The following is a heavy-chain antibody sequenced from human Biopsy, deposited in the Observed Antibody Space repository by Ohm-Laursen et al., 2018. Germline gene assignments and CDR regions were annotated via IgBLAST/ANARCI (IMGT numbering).Heavy chain of an antibody. CDR2: SSAYNGKT. V-gene: IGHV1-18*01. Sequence: SVKVSCQLSGSTFSMYAIIWVRQAPGQGLECMGWSSAYNGKTNYAQKFQGRLTMPTDTTTSIAYMELRSLRSDDTAVYYCARDRPSVSTYGVDWGQGTLVTVSS. D-gene: IGHD3-3*01. CDR3: ARDRPSVSTYGVD. CDR1: GSTFSMYA. J-gene: IGHJ4*02.